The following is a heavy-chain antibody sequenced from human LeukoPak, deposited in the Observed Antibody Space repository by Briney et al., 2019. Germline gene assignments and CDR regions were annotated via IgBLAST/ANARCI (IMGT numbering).Heavy chain of an antibody. D-gene: IGHD4-23*01. CDR3: ARDRGGGNSGKCDY. V-gene: IGHV3-64*01. Sequence: PGGSLRLSCAASGFTFSNYAMHWVRQAPGKGLEYVSAISSNGGSTYYANSVKGRFTISRDNSKNTLYLQMGSLRAEDMAVYYCARDRGGGNSGKCDYWGQGTLVTVSS. CDR2: ISSNGGST. CDR1: GFTFSNYA. J-gene: IGHJ4*02.